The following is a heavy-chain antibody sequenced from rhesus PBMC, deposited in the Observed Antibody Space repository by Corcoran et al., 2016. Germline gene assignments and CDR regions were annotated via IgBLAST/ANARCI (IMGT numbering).Heavy chain of an antibody. CDR2: IFGSGGGT. D-gene: IGHD3-3*01. Sequence: QVQLQESGPGLVKPSETLSLTCAVSGGSISDDSYWSWIRQPPGRGLEWIGYIFGSGGGTNCSPSITKRGSSLIVTSKNQVSLRLVAVTAADTALYYCAERRGQFLEWSHYDNWGQGVLVTVSS. CDR3: AERRGQFLEWSHYDN. J-gene: IGHJ4*01. CDR1: GGSISDDSY. V-gene: IGHV4-106*01.